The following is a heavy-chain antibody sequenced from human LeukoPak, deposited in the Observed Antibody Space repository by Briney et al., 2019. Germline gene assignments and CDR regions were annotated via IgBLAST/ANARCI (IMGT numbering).Heavy chain of an antibody. CDR2: ITGSGSAT. D-gene: IGHD1-1*01. J-gene: IGHJ5*02. CDR3: ASELTPNWFDP. CDR1: GFTFSTFG. V-gene: IGHV3-23*01. Sequence: GGSLRLSCSASGFTFSTFGMSWVRQAPGKGLEWVSAITGSGSATYYADSVKGRFTISRDNSKNTLYLQMNSLRAEDTAVYYCASELTPNWFDPWGQGTLVTVSS.